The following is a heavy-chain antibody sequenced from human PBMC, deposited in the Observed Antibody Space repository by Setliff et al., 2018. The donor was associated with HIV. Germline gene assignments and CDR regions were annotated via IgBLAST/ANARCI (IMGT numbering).Heavy chain of an antibody. CDR2: ISSRSDTI. J-gene: IGHJ3*01. CDR3: ARDDNYYAKAFDV. Sequence: LRLSCSASGFPFNVYHLHWVRQAPGKGLEWISYISSRSDTIYQADSVKGRFTVSRDNDKNLLILQMNSLRADDTAVYFCARDDNYYAKAFDVWGQGTLVTVSS. CDR1: GFPFNVYH. V-gene: IGHV3-48*01. D-gene: IGHD3-22*01.